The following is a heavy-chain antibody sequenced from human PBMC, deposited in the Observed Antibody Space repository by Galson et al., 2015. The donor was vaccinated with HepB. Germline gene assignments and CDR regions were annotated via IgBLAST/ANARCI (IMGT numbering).Heavy chain of an antibody. CDR3: TRSDCSGGSCGFDH. CDR2: IRSKANSYAT. Sequence: SLRLSCAASGFTFSGSAMHWVRQASGKGLEWVGRIRSKANSYATASASSVKGRFTISRDDSKNTAYLQMNSLKTADKAVYYCTRSDCSGGSCGFDHWGQGSLVTVA. V-gene: IGHV3-73*01. J-gene: IGHJ5*02. CDR1: GFTFSGSA. D-gene: IGHD2-15*01.